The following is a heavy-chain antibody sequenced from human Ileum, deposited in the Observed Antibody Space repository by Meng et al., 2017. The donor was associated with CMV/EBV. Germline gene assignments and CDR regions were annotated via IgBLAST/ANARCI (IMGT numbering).Heavy chain of an antibody. CDR1: GYTFASYY. V-gene: IGHV1-46*01. D-gene: IGHD1-26*01. Sequence: ASVKVSCKASGYTFASYYVHWVRQAPGQGLEWLGLINPSDDYTEYAQKFQGRVTMTRDTSTNTVYMDLSSLRSEDTAVYYCARDPIVGADFGFDYWGQGTLVTVSS. CDR2: INPSDDYT. CDR3: ARDPIVGADFGFDY. J-gene: IGHJ4*02.